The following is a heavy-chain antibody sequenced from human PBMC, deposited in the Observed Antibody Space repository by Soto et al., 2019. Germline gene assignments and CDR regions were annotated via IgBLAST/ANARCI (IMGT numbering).Heavy chain of an antibody. CDR1: GYTFTSYG. Sequence: SVKVSCKASGYTFTSYGISWVRQAPGQGLECMGGISPNFGTTNYAQKFQGRVTMTTDTSTSTAYMELRRLRSDDPAVYYCERDPLEYSSGWPDNWVDPWG. CDR2: ISPNFGTT. V-gene: IGHV1-18*01. J-gene: IGHJ5*02. CDR3: ERDPLEYSSGWPDNWVDP. D-gene: IGHD6-19*01.